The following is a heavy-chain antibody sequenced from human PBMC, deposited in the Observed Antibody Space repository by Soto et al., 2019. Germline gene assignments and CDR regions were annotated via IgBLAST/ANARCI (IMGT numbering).Heavy chain of an antibody. D-gene: IGHD2-2*01. CDR2: ISGSGGST. CDR3: AKGADIVVVPAAHAYYYYYGMDV. CDR1: GFTFSSYA. J-gene: IGHJ6*02. Sequence: GGSLILSCAASGFTFSSYAMSWVRQAPGKGLEWVSAISGSGGSTYYADSVKGRFTISRDNSKNTLYLQMNSLRAEDTAVYYCAKGADIVVVPAAHAYYYYYGMDVWGQGTTVTVSS. V-gene: IGHV3-23*01.